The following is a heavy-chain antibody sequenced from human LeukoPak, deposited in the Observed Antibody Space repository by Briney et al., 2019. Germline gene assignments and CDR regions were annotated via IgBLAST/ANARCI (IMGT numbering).Heavy chain of an antibody. D-gene: IGHD6-19*01. J-gene: IGHJ4*02. CDR3: AKDSPVSGWSFDY. CDR1: GFTFSSYG. V-gene: IGHV3-30*18. CDR2: ISYDGSNK. Sequence: GGSLRLSCAASGFTFSSYGMHWVRQAPGKGLEWVAVISYDGSNKYHADSVKGRFTTSRDNSKNTLYLQMNSLRAEDTAVYYCAKDSPVSGWSFDYWGQGTLVTVSS.